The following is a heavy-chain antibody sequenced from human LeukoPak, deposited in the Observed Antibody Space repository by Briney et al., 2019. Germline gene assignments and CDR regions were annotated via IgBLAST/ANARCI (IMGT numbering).Heavy chain of an antibody. CDR2: ISWNSGSI. J-gene: IGHJ4*02. CDR1: GFTFDDYA. Sequence: GRSLRLSCAASGFTFDDYAMHWVRHAPGKGLEWVSGISWNSGSIGYADSVNGRFTISRDNAKNSLYLQMNSLRAEDMALYYCAKDNDYDSSGPLDYWGQGTLVTVSS. V-gene: IGHV3-9*03. CDR3: AKDNDYDSSGPLDY. D-gene: IGHD3-22*01.